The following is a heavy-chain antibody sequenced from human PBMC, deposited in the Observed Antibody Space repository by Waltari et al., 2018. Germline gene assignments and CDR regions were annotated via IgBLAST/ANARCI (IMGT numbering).Heavy chain of an antibody. Sequence: QVQLQQWGAGLLKPSETLSLTCAVYGGSFSGYYWSWIRQPPGKGLEWIGEINHSGSTNYNPALKSRVTISVDTSKNQFSLKLSSVTAADTAVYYCARARSYYDSSGYGYWGQGTLVTVSS. CDR3: ARARSYYDSSGYGY. CDR1: GGSFSGYY. J-gene: IGHJ4*02. V-gene: IGHV4-34*01. CDR2: INHSGST. D-gene: IGHD3-22*01.